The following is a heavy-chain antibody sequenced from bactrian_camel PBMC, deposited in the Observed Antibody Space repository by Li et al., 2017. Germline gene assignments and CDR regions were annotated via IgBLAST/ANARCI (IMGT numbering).Heavy chain of an antibody. CDR2: ITTGGGGAT. D-gene: IGHD6*01. V-gene: IGHV3S40*01. CDR1: QFTFSSNR. CDR3: VRDVEYGSTWYSGTSDIGY. J-gene: IGHJ6*01. Sequence: VQLVESGGGLVQPGGSLRLSCVASQFTFSSNRMSWVRQAPGKEREGVAAITTGGGGATLYASSVKGRFTISRDNAKNTVYLQMNSLKPDDTAVYYCVRDVEYGSTWYSGTSDIGYWGQGTQVTVS.